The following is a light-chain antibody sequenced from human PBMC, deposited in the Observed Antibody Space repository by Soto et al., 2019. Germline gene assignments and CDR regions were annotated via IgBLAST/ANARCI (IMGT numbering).Light chain of an antibody. CDR3: CSYAGNSVV. CDR2: DVS. J-gene: IGLJ2*01. CDR1: SSDVGGYNY. V-gene: IGLV2-11*01. Sequence: QSALTQPRSVSGSPGQSVTISCTGTSSDVGGYNYVSWYQQHPGKAPHLMIYDVSNRPSGVPDRFSGSKSGNTASLTISGLQAEDEADYYCCSYAGNSVVFGGGTTLTVL.